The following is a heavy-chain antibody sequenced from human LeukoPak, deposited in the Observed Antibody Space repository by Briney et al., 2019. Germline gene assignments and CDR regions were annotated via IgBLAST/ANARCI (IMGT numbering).Heavy chain of an antibody. V-gene: IGHV3-53*01. Sequence: GGSLRLSCAASGFIVSNNHMTWIRQAPGKRLEWVAIVYRGGDTYYADSVKGRFTISRDNSKNTLYLQMNSLRAEDTAIYYCAKGRQQLASLDYWGQGILVTVSS. CDR3: AKGRQQLASLDY. D-gene: IGHD6-13*01. CDR2: VYRGGDT. J-gene: IGHJ4*02. CDR1: GFIVSNNH.